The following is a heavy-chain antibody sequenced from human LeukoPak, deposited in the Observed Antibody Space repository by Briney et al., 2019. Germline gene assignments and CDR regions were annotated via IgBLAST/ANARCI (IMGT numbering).Heavy chain of an antibody. D-gene: IGHD3/OR15-3a*01. V-gene: IGHV3-66*01. Sequence: TGGSLRLSCAASGFTVSTTDMSWVRPAPGKGLEWVSIIYSGDNTYYADSVKGRFTISRDNSKNTLYLQMNGLRAEDTAVYYCARDRTGGWFAPWGQGTLVTVSS. CDR3: ARDRTGGWFAP. J-gene: IGHJ5*02. CDR1: GFTVSTTD. CDR2: IYSGDNT.